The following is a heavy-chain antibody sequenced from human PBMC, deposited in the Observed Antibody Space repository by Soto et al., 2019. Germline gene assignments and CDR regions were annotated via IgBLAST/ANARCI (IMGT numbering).Heavy chain of an antibody. D-gene: IGHD3-16*01. CDR2: IHQSGDT. J-gene: IGHJ4*02. Sequence: QVQLKESGPGLVTPWGTLYLTCAVSGDSVSNGNWWCWVRQPPGRGLEWVGEIHQSGDTNYNPSLKSRVTVSADRSNHQYSLRLNSVTAADTAMYYCATRTSVFGIVTFYWGQGILVTVSS. CDR1: GDSVSNGNW. V-gene: IGHV4-4*02. CDR3: ATRTSVFGIVTFY.